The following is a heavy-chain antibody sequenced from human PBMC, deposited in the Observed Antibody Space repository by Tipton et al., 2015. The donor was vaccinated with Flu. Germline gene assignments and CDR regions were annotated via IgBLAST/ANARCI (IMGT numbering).Heavy chain of an antibody. CDR1: GYSFTSYY. J-gene: IGHJ6*02. CDR3: ARQIYYDGTSLRGLDV. V-gene: IGHV5-51*01. Sequence: QLVQSGGEVKEPGESLKISCKGSGYSFTSYYIAWVRQMPGRGLAWMGIIYPGDSGARYSPSLQGQVTISADKSSRTAFLQWSSLKASDSAIYYCARQIYYDGTSLRGLDVWGQGTTVSVSS. D-gene: IGHD4-23*01. CDR2: IYPGDSGA.